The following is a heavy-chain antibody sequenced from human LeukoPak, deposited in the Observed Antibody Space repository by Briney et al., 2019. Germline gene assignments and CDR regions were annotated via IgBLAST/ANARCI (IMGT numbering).Heavy chain of an antibody. Sequence: GASVKVSCKASGYTFTGYYMHWVRQAPGQRLEWMGWINPNSGGTNYAQKFQGRVTMTRDTSISTAYMELSRLRSDDTAVYYCAEYYYDSSGNSGVAFDIWGQGTMVTVSS. CDR2: INPNSGGT. J-gene: IGHJ3*02. CDR3: AEYYYDSSGNSGVAFDI. D-gene: IGHD3-22*01. CDR1: GYTFTGYY. V-gene: IGHV1-2*02.